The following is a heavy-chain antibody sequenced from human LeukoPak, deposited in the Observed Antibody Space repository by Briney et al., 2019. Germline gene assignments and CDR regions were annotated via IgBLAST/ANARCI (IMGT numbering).Heavy chain of an antibody. CDR2: IGASGEST. V-gene: IGHV3-23*01. D-gene: IGHD5-24*01. J-gene: IGHJ3*01. CDR3: AKDIQLST. Sequence: GGSLRLSCAASGFTFSVAAMAWVRQAPGKGLEWVSLIGASGESTYYADSVKGRFTISRDNSKNTLSLQMNSLRVEDTAMYFCAKDIQLSTWGLGTMVTVSS. CDR1: GFTFSVAA.